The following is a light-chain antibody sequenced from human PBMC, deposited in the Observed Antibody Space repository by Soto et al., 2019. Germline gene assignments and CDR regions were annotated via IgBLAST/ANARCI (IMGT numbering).Light chain of an antibody. V-gene: IGKV3-20*01. CDR2: GAS. CDR3: QHYVSLPTAWT. CDR1: QSFTSNF. Sequence: EIVLTQSPGSLSLSPGERATLSCRASQSFTSNFLAWYQQKPGQAPRLLIYGASSRATGIPDRFSGSGSGTDFTLTISRLEPEDFAVYYCQHYVSLPTAWTLGQGTKVDIK. J-gene: IGKJ1*01.